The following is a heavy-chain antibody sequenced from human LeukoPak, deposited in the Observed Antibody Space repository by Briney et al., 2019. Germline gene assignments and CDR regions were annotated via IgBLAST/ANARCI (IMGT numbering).Heavy chain of an antibody. J-gene: IGHJ3*02. Sequence: SETLSLTCTVSGGSISSGSYYWSWIRQPAGKGLEWIGRIYTSGSTNYNPSLKSRVTISVDTSKNQFPLKLSSVTAADTAVYYCARYSSTGYDAFDIWGQGTMVTVSS. CDR3: ARYSSTGYDAFDI. V-gene: IGHV4-61*02. CDR2: IYTSGST. D-gene: IGHD6-13*01. CDR1: GGSISSGSYY.